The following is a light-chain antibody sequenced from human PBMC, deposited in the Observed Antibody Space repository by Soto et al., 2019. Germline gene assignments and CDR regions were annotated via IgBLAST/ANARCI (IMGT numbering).Light chain of an antibody. CDR1: ISDVGGYDL. CDR3: CSYAGGYTWV. V-gene: IGLV2-23*02. CDR2: DVI. J-gene: IGLJ3*02. Sequence: QSALTQPASVSGSPGQSITVSCTGTISDVGGYDLVSWYQQYPGKAPQLIIYDVIKRPPGVSSRFSGSKSDSTASLTISGLQAEDEADYYCCSYAGGYTWVFGGGTQLTVL.